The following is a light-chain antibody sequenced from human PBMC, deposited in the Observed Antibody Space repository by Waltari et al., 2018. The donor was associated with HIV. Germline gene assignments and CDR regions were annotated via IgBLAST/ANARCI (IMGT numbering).Light chain of an antibody. CDR3: GTWDTSLSAGV. CDR2: DNN. J-gene: IGLJ2*01. CDR1: SSNIANNS. Sequence: QSVLTQPPAVSAAPGQTVTISCSGSSSNIANNSVSWYQQLPGTAPKLLIDDNNRRSSGIPDRFSGSKSGTSATLAIAGLQTGDEADYYCGTWDTSLSAGVFGGGTKVTVL. V-gene: IGLV1-51*01.